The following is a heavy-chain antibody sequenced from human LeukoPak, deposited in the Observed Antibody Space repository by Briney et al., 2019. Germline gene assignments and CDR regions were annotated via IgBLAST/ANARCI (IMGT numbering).Heavy chain of an antibody. Sequence: TGGSLRLSCAPSGFTSSSYWMTWVRQAPGKGLEWVANIKQDGSEKYYVDSVKGRFTISRDNAKTSLYVQMNSLRVDDTAVYYCARSEEWGQGTLVTVSS. CDR3: ARSEE. V-gene: IGHV3-7*05. CDR1: GFTSSSYW. J-gene: IGHJ4*02. CDR2: IKQDGSEK.